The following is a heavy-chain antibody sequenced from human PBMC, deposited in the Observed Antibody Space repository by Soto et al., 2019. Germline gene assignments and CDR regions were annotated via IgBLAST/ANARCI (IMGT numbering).Heavy chain of an antibody. V-gene: IGHV4-34*01. CDR2: INQSGTT. J-gene: IGHJ5*02. Sequence: TSETLSLTCAVSGGPFSKFYWNWVRQSPGKGLEWIGEINQSGTTNYRQSLKSRVSMSMDTSKNQFYLRLTSVTTGDTGVYYCARWTRRVLGSRPHAKSLEHWGPGTLVTVSP. D-gene: IGHD3-10*01. CDR1: GGPFSKFY. CDR3: ARWTRRVLGSRPHAKSLEH.